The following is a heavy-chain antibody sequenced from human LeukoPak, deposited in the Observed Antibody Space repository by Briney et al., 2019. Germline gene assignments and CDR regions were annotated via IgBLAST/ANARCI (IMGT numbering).Heavy chain of an antibody. Sequence: GGSLRLSCAASGFTFSSYAMSWVRQAPGKGLEWVSAISGSDGSTYYADSVKGRFTISRDNSKNTLYLQMNSLRAEDTAVYYCAHADYYYDSSGPADFDYWGQGTLVTVSS. V-gene: IGHV3-23*01. J-gene: IGHJ4*02. CDR1: GFTFSSYA. CDR2: ISGSDGST. CDR3: AHADYYYDSSGPADFDY. D-gene: IGHD3-22*01.